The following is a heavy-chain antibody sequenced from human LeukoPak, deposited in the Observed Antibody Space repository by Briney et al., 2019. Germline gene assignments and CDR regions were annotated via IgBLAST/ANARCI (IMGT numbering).Heavy chain of an antibody. CDR1: GFTFTNFW. D-gene: IGHD3-3*01. CDR2: IDQDGSDK. Sequence: VGSLRLSCAASGFTFTNFWMSWVRQAPGKGLEWVANIDQDGSDKRHVDSVKGRFTISRDNAKNSLYLQMNSLRAEDTAVYYCARYYEFWSGYSYHNGMDVWGQGTTVTVFS. V-gene: IGHV3-7*01. J-gene: IGHJ6*02. CDR3: ARYYEFWSGYSYHNGMDV.